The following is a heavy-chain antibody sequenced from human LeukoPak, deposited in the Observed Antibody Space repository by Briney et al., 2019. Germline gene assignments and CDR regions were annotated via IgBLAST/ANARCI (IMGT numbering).Heavy chain of an antibody. CDR2: IYYSGST. CDR1: GGSISSYY. J-gene: IGHJ6*02. Sequence: SETLSLTCTVSGGSISSYYWSWIRQPPGKGLEWIGYIYYSGSTNYNPSLKSRVTISVDTSKNQFSLKLSSVTAADTAVYYCARKRCSSTSCYLSGGMDVWGQGTTVTVSS. V-gene: IGHV4-59*12. D-gene: IGHD2-2*01. CDR3: ARKRCSSTSCYLSGGMDV.